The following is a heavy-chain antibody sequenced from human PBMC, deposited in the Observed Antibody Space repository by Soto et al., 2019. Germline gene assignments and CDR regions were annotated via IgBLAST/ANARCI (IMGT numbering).Heavy chain of an antibody. Sequence: QVQLVQSGAEEKKPGASVKVSCMSSGYTFIKYGIHWMRQAPGERPEWMAWINADNRDTRYSQKFRGRVTFTRDTSTSTVYMELSSLMSEDTAVYYCARDLLGDAGMITDYWGQGTLVTVSS. J-gene: IGHJ4*02. D-gene: IGHD3-16*01. CDR1: GYTFIKYG. CDR2: INADNRDT. V-gene: IGHV1-3*05. CDR3: ARDLLGDAGMITDY.